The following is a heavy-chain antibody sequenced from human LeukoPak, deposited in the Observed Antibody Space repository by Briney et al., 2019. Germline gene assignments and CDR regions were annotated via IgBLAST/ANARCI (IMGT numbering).Heavy chain of an antibody. Sequence: SQTLSLTCTVSGGSISSGAYYWSWIRQPAGKGLEWIGRIYTSGSTNYNPSLKSRVTMSVDTSKNQFSLKLSSVTAADTAVYYCARGIDYWGQGTLVTVSS. CDR1: GGSISSGAYY. CDR2: IYTSGST. J-gene: IGHJ4*02. V-gene: IGHV4-61*02. CDR3: ARGIDY.